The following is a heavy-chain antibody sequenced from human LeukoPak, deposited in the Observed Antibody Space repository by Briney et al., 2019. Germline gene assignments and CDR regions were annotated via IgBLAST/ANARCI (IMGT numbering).Heavy chain of an antibody. CDR2: INNSGDRT. Sequence: GGSLRLSCAASRFTFSSYGMHWVRQAPGKGLEWVSGINNSGDRTYYADSVKGRFTISRDNSKNTLYLQMNSLRPEDTAVYYCAKSGSGNFYWGQGTLLTVSS. D-gene: IGHD3-10*01. V-gene: IGHV3-23*01. J-gene: IGHJ4*02. CDR3: AKSGSGNFY. CDR1: RFTFSSYG.